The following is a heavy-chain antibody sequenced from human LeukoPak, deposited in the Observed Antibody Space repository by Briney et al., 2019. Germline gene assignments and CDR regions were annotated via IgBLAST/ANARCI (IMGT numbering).Heavy chain of an antibody. Sequence: SQTLSLTCTVSGGSISSGDYYWSWIRQPPGKGLEWLGYIYYSGSTYYNPSLKSRVTISVDTSKNQFSLKLSSVTAADTAVYYCARASSGWYGVPDWGQGTLVTVSS. D-gene: IGHD6-19*01. CDR2: IYYSGST. CDR3: ARASSGWYGVPD. J-gene: IGHJ4*02. V-gene: IGHV4-30-4*01. CDR1: GGSISSGDYY.